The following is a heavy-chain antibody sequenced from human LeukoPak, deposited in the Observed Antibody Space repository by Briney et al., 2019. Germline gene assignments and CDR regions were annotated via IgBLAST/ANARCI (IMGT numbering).Heavy chain of an antibody. J-gene: IGHJ4*02. CDR3: ARGRRYYDSSGYYYFDY. Sequence: SETLSLTCAAYGGSFSGYYWSWIRQPPGKGLEWIGEINHSGSTNYNPSLKSRVTISVDTSKNQFSLKLSSVTAADTAVYYCARGRRYYDSSGYYYFDYWGQGTLVTVSS. CDR1: GGSFSGYY. D-gene: IGHD3-22*01. CDR2: INHSGST. V-gene: IGHV4-34*01.